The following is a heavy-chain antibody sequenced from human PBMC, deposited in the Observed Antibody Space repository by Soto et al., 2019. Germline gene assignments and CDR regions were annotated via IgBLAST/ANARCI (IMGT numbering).Heavy chain of an antibody. J-gene: IGHJ4*02. Sequence: QVRLEESGGRVVQPGTSLRLSCAASRFTFSDYAMHWIRQAPGKGLEWVAVISYEGSEIYYSDSVKGRFTISRDNTMNTVYLQMSSVRRDDTAVYYCARTYYDFWSGFSDWGQGALVTVSS. V-gene: IGHV3-30*04. CDR1: RFTFSDYA. D-gene: IGHD3-3*01. CDR2: ISYEGSEI. CDR3: ARTYYDFWSGFSD.